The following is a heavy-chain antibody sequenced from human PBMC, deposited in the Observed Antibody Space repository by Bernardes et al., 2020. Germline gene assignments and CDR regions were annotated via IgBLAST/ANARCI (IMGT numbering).Heavy chain of an antibody. CDR3: ARDSGYCSGGSCYPGWLDP. V-gene: IGHV3-21*01. D-gene: IGHD2-15*01. CDR2: ISSSSRYI. CDR1: GFTFSTFS. J-gene: IGHJ5*02. Sequence: GGSLRLSCAASGFTFSTFSMNWVRQAPGKGLEWVSSISSSSRYIYYTDSVKGRFTISRDNAYNSLYLQMKSLRAEDTAVYYCARDSGYCSGGSCYPGWLDPWGQGTLVTVSS.